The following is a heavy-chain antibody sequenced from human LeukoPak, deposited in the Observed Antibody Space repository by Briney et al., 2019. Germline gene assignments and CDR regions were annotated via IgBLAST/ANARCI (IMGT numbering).Heavy chain of an antibody. V-gene: IGHV3-21*06. J-gene: IGHJ4*02. Sequence: GGSLRLSCAASGFTFSNTNMNWVRQAPGKGLKWVSFISASSNYIYYADSVKGRFTISRDNAQNSLYLQMNSLRAEDTAVYFCARVVNGYFDYWGQGTLVTVSS. CDR2: ISASSNYI. CDR1: GFTFSNTN. D-gene: IGHD2-8*01. CDR3: ARVVNGYFDY.